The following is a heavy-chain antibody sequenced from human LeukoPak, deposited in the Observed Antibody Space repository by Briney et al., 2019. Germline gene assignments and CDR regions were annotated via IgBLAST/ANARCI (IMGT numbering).Heavy chain of an antibody. J-gene: IGHJ5*02. CDR3: VRDHCSSTSCYYDNWFDP. Sequence: ASVKVSCKASGYTFTSYGISWVRQASGQGLEWMGWINPYNGNTNYAQEFQDRVTMTTDTSTSTAYMELRSLRFDDTAVYYCVRDHCSSTSCYYDNWFDPWGQGTLVTVSS. D-gene: IGHD2-2*01. V-gene: IGHV1-18*01. CDR2: INPYNGNT. CDR1: GYTFTSYG.